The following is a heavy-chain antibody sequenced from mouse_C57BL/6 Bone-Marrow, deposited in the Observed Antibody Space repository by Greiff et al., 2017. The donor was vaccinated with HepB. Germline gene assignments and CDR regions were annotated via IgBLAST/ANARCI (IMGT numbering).Heavy chain of an antibody. CDR1: GYAFSSYW. J-gene: IGHJ2*01. CDR3: ARWGIRLYYFDY. CDR2: IYPGDGDT. V-gene: IGHV1-80*01. Sequence: VQLQQSGAELVKPGASVKISCKASGYAFSSYWMNWVKQRPGKGLEWIGQIYPGDGDTNYNGKFKGKATLTADKSSSTAYMQLSSLTSEDSAVYFCARWGIRLYYFDYWGQGTALTVSS.